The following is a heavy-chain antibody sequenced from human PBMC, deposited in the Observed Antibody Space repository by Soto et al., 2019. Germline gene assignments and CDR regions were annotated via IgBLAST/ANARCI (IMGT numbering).Heavy chain of an antibody. D-gene: IGHD1-26*01. V-gene: IGHV3-33*01. CDR2: IWNDGSNK. Sequence: QVQLVESGGGVVQPGRSLRLSCAASGFAFNNYGMHWVRQAPGKGLEWVALIWNDGSNKGYADSVKGRFTISRDNSKNTLNLQLNSLRVEDTAVYYCTRAAIRGELLEYWAQGTQVPVSS. CDR3: TRAAIRGELLEY. J-gene: IGHJ4*02. CDR1: GFAFNNYG.